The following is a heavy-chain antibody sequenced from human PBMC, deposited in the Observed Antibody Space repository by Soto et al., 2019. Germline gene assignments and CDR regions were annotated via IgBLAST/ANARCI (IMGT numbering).Heavy chain of an antibody. CDR2: ISSSSSTI. J-gene: IGHJ6*02. CDR1: GFTFSSYS. V-gene: IGHV3-48*02. Sequence: GGSLRLSCAASGFTFSSYSMNWVRQAPGKGLEWVSYISSSSSTIYYADSVKGRFTISRDNAKNSLYLQMNSLRDEDTAVYYCARDPRYCSSTSCYFADYNRNYYYYGMDVWGQGTTVTVSS. D-gene: IGHD2-2*01. CDR3: ARDPRYCSSTSCYFADYNRNYYYYGMDV.